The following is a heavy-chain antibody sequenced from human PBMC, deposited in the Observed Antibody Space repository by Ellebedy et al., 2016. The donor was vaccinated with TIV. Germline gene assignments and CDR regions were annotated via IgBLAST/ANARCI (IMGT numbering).Heavy chain of an antibody. V-gene: IGHV4-4*07. CDR2: IYTSGST. J-gene: IGHJ4*02. CDR3: ARDPGLLYFGETD. D-gene: IGHD3-10*01. CDR1: GGSLSSYY. Sequence: MPGGSLRLSCTVSGGSLSSYYWSWIRQPVGKGLEWIGRIYTSGSTNYNPSLKSRVTLSVDTSKNQFSLNLRSVTAADTAVYYCARDPGLLYFGETDWGQGTLVTVSS.